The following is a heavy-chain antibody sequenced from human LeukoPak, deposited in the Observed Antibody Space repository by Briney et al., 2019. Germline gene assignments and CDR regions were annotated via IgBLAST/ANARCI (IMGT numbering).Heavy chain of an antibody. CDR1: GGSISSGDYY. CDR3: ARPYYYDSRIDP. J-gene: IGHJ5*02. D-gene: IGHD3-22*01. V-gene: IGHV4-30-4*01. CDR2: MYYSGST. Sequence: SVTLSLNCTVCGGSISSGDYYWSWIRQPPGKGLEGIAYMYYSGSTYYHPSLKSRVTMSADTSKNQLSLKLSSVTAADTAEYYCARPYYYDSRIDPWGQGILVTVSS.